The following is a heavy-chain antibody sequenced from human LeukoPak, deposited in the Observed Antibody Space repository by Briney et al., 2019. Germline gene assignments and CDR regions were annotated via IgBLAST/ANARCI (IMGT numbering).Heavy chain of an antibody. CDR2: ISGSGGTT. V-gene: IGHV3-23*01. CDR1: GFTFSSYA. Sequence: GGSLRLSCAASGFTFSSYAMSWVRPAPGKGLEWVSAISGSGGTTYYSDSVKGRFTISRDNSKNTLYLQMNSLRAEDTAVYYCAKDSGKSSGWSNWGQGTLLTVSS. D-gene: IGHD6-19*01. CDR3: AKDSGKSSGWSN. J-gene: IGHJ4*02.